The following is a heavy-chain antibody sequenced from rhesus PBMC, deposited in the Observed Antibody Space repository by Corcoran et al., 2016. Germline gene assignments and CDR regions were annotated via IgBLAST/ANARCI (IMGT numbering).Heavy chain of an antibody. CDR3: AIISGIAGHLDS. CDR2: FSGGCGSP. Sequence: QLQLQESGPGLVKPSETLSLTCAVSGGSISSNYWSWIRQPPGKGLEWLGRFSGGCGSPDSNPSLKSRVTISADTSKTQFSLKLSSVTAADTAVYYCAIISGIAGHLDSWGQGVVVTVSS. V-gene: IGHV4-173*01. J-gene: IGHJ6*01. D-gene: IGHD6-13*01. CDR1: GGSISSNY.